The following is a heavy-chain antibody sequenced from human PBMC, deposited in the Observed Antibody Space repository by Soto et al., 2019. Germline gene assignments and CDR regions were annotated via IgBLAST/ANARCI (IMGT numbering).Heavy chain of an antibody. J-gene: IGHJ5*02. CDR1: GFTFSSYS. CDR2: ISSSSSTI. Sequence: GGSLRLSCAASGFTFSSYSMNWFRQAPGKGLEWVSYISSSSSTIYYADSVKGRFIISRDNAKNSLYLQMNSLRDEDTAVYYCARESAALNWFDPWGQGTLVTVSS. D-gene: IGHD2-2*01. CDR3: ARESAALNWFDP. V-gene: IGHV3-48*02.